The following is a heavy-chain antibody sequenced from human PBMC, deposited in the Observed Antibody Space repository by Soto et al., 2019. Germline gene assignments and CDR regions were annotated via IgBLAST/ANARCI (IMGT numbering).Heavy chain of an antibody. CDR3: ARDRFGRFQRSGGACYDF. Sequence: GGSLRLSCTASGFSFNTYGMNWVRQDPGKGLEWISYISSDSKTIDYSDSVKGRFTISRDNARNSLYLQMKSLRAEDTAVYYCARDRFGRFQRSGGACYDFWGQGTRVTVSS. J-gene: IGHJ4*02. CDR2: ISSDSKTI. V-gene: IGHV3-48*01. D-gene: IGHD2-15*01. CDR1: GFSFNTYG.